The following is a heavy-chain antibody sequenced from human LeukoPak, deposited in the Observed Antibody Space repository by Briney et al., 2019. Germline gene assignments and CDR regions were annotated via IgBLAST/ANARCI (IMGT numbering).Heavy chain of an antibody. Sequence: SETLSLTCTVSGGSISSYYWSWIRQPPGKGLEWIGYIYYSGSTNYNPSLKSRVTISVDTSKNQFSLKLSSVTAADTAVYYCARNPSKWLQLAFDIWGQGTMVTVSS. CDR3: ARNPSKWLQLAFDI. CDR1: GGSISSYY. CDR2: IYYSGST. V-gene: IGHV4-59*01. D-gene: IGHD5-24*01. J-gene: IGHJ3*02.